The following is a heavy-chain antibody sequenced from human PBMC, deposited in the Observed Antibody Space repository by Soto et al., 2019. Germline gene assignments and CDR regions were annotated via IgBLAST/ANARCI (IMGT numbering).Heavy chain of an antibody. V-gene: IGHV1-18*01. CDR2: ISAYNGNT. D-gene: IGHD6-19*01. J-gene: IGHJ3*02. Sequence: VXSVKVSFKASGYTFTSYGISWVRHAPGQGLEWMGWISAYNGNTNYAQKLQGRVTMTTDTSTSTAYMELRSLRSDDTAVYYCAREPGYSSGWYFGTFDIWGQGTMVTVSS. CDR1: GYTFTSYG. CDR3: AREPGYSSGWYFGTFDI.